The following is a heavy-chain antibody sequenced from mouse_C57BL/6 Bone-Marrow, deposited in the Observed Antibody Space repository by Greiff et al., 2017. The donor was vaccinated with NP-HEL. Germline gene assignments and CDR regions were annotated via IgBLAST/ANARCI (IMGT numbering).Heavy chain of an antibody. V-gene: IGHV3-6*01. D-gene: IGHD1-1*01. Sequence: VQLQQSGPGLVKPSQSLSLTCSVTGYSITSGYYWNWIRQFPGNKLEWMGYISYDGSNNYNPSLKNRISITRDTSKNQFFLKLNSVTTEDTATYYCARGVVAGNWYFDVWGTGTTVTVSS. CDR2: ISYDGSN. J-gene: IGHJ1*03. CDR1: GYSITSGYY. CDR3: ARGVVAGNWYFDV.